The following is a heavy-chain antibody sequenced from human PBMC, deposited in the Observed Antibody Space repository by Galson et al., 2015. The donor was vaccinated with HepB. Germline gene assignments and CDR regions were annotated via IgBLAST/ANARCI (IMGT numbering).Heavy chain of an antibody. J-gene: IGHJ6*02. V-gene: IGHV3-66*01. D-gene: IGHD6-19*01. CDR3: ASPPEYSSGSQPYYYGMDV. Sequence: SLRLSCAASGFTVSSNYMSWVRQAPGKGLEWVSVIYSGGSTYYADSVKGRFTISRDNSKNTLYLQMNSLRAEDTAVYYCASPPEYSSGSQPYYYGMDVWGQGTTVTVSS. CDR1: GFTVSSNY. CDR2: IYSGGST.